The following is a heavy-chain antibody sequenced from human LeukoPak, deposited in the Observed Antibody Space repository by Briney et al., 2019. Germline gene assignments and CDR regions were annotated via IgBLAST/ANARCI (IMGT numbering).Heavy chain of an antibody. D-gene: IGHD5-12*01. CDR2: IYYSGST. Sequence: SETLTLTCTVSGGSISSGDYYWSWIRQPPGKGLEWIGYIYYSGSTYYNPSLKSRVTISVDTSKNQFSLKLSSATAADTAVYYCASLLSSLSYSGYDPTNDYWGQGTLVTVSS. CDR3: ASLLSSLSYSGYDPTNDY. J-gene: IGHJ4*02. V-gene: IGHV4-30-4*01. CDR1: GGSISSGDYY.